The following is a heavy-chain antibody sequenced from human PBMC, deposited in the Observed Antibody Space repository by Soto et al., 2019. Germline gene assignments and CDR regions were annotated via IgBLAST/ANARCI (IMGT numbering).Heavy chain of an antibody. CDR3: ARGSYYYDSSGQYHS. D-gene: IGHD3-22*01. CDR1: GGSISSGDYY. Sequence: QVQLQESGPGLVKPSQTLSLTCTVSGGSISSGDYYWSWIRQPPGKGLEWVGYIYYSGSTYYNPSIKNPVTLSVDAPKDQFSPKLSPGTAADTAVYHCARGSYYYDSSGQYHSWGQGTLVSVSS. J-gene: IGHJ4*02. V-gene: IGHV4-30-4*01. CDR2: IYYSGST.